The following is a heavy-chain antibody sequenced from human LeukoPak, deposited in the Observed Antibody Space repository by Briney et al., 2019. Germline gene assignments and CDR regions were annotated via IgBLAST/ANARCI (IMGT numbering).Heavy chain of an antibody. D-gene: IGHD3-22*01. CDR3: ARGPPYYYDSSGSG. CDR2: IYTSGST. V-gene: IGHV4-4*07. Sequence: LEWIGRIYTSGSTNYNPSLKSRVTMSVETSKNQFSLKLSSVTAADTAVYYCARGPPYYYDSSGSGWGQGTLVTVSS. J-gene: IGHJ4*02.